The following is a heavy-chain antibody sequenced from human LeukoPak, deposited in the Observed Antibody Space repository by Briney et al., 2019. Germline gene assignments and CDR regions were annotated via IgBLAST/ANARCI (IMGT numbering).Heavy chain of an antibody. D-gene: IGHD3-9*01. CDR2: INPNHGDT. CDR3: ARYPNILTGENFHY. V-gene: IGHV1-2*02. CDR1: GYTFTGYY. Sequence: ASVKVSCKASGYTFTGYYMHWVRQAPGQGLEWMGWINPNHGDTNYAQKFQDRVSMTRDTSISTAYMPLSSLRSADTAVYYCARYPNILTGENFHYWGQGTLLPVSS. J-gene: IGHJ4*02.